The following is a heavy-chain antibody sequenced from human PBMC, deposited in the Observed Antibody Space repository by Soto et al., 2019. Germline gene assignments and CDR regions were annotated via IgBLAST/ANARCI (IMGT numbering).Heavy chain of an antibody. CDR3: ARAAPDFWSGYPALYYYMDV. D-gene: IGHD3-3*01. V-gene: IGHV4-59*01. J-gene: IGHJ6*03. CDR1: GGSISSYY. CDR2: IYYSGST. Sequence: SETLSLTCTVSGGSISSYYWSWIRQPPGKGLEWIGYIYYSGSTNYNPSLKSRVTISVDTSKNQFSLKLSSVTAADTAVYYCARAAPDFWSGYPALYYYMDVWGKGTTVTVSS.